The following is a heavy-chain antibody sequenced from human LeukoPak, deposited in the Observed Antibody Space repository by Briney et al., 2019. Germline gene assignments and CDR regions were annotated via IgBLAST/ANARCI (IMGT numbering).Heavy chain of an antibody. CDR2: ISTSSSTI. Sequence: GGSLRLSCAASGFTFSSYGMSWVRQAPGKGLEWVSFISTSSSTIYYADSVRGRFTIFRDNAKNALYLQMNSLRPEDTAVYYCVSYYSFDYWGQGTLVTVSS. V-gene: IGHV3-48*04. CDR1: GFTFSSYG. CDR3: VSYYSFDY. D-gene: IGHD3-10*01. J-gene: IGHJ4*02.